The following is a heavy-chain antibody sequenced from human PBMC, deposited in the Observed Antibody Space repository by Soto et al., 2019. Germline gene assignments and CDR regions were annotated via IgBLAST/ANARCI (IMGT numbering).Heavy chain of an antibody. Sequence: PSETLSLTCTVFGGSIINYYWSWIRQPPGKGLEWIGNIFHSGNTNYNPSLKSRVTILVDTSKNQFSLKLTSVTAADTAVYYCAKEGLFDFGGWFDPWGQGNLVTV. V-gene: IGHV4-59*12. CDR3: AKEGLFDFGGWFDP. D-gene: IGHD3-16*01. CDR2: IFHSGNT. J-gene: IGHJ5*02. CDR1: GGSIINYY.